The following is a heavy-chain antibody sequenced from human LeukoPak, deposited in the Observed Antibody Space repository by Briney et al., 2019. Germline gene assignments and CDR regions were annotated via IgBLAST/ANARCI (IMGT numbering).Heavy chain of an antibody. V-gene: IGHV4-30-2*01. D-gene: IGHD6-19*01. CDR2: IYHSGST. J-gene: IGHJ4*02. Sequence: NPSETLSLTCTVSGGSISSGGYYWSWIRRPPGKGLEWIGYIYHSGSTYYNPSLKGRVTISVDRSKNQFSLKLSSVTAADTAVYYCARGDSGWDYWGQGTLVTVSS. CDR1: GGSISSGGYY. CDR3: ARGDSGWDY.